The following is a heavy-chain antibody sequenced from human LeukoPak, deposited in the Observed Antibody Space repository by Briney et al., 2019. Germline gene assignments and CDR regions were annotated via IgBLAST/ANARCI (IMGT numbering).Heavy chain of an antibody. J-gene: IGHJ4*02. V-gene: IGHV3-23*01. D-gene: IGHD6-19*01. CDR1: GFTFSSYA. CDR3: AKDAHSSGWYYFDY. Sequence: GGSLRLSCGASGFTFSSYAMSWVRQAPGKGLEWVSAVSGSGGGTYYADSVKGRFTISRDNFKNTLYLQMNSLRAEDTAVYYCAKDAHSSGWYYFDYWGQGTLVTVSS. CDR2: VSGSGGGT.